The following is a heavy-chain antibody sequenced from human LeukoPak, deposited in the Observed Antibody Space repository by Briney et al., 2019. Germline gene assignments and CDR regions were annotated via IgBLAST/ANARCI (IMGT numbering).Heavy chain of an antibody. V-gene: IGHV3-30-3*01. CDR2: ISYDGSNK. J-gene: IGHJ4*02. CDR3: ARAPPPLTFGGVISNFDY. Sequence: GGSLRLSCAASGFTFSSYAMHWVRQAPGKGLEWVAVISYDGSNKYYADSVKGRFTISRDNAKNSLYLQMNSLRAEDTAVYYCARAPPPLTFGGVISNFDYWGQGTLVTVSS. CDR1: GFTFSSYA. D-gene: IGHD3-16*02.